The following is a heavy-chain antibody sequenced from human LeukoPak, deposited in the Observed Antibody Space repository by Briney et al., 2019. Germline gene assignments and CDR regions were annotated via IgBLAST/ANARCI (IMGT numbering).Heavy chain of an antibody. V-gene: IGHV4-34*01. CDR2: INHSGST. CDR1: GGSFSGYY. Sequence: SETLSLTCAVYGGSFSGYYWSWIRQPPGKGLEWIGEINHSGSTNYNPSLKSRVTISVDTSKNQFSLKLSSVTAADTAVYYCARTSYSSNWYFDLWGRGTLVTVSS. J-gene: IGHJ2*01. D-gene: IGHD2-2*01. CDR3: ARTSYSSNWYFDL.